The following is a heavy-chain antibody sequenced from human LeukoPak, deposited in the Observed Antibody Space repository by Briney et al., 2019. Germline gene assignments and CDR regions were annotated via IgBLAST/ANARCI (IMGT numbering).Heavy chain of an antibody. CDR1: GGSISSYY. V-gene: IGHV4-59*01. CDR2: IYYSGST. J-gene: IGHJ6*03. Sequence: SETLSLTCTVSGGSISSYYWSWIRQPPGKGLEWIGYIYYSGSTNYNPSLKSRVTISVDTSKNQFSLKLSSVTAADTAVYYCARTPEQHYYYMDVWGKGTTVTISS. CDR3: ARTPEQHYYYMDV.